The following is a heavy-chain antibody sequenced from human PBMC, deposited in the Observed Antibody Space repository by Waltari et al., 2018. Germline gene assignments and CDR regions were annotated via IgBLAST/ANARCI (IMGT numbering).Heavy chain of an antibody. CDR3: ATAPNLGY. Sequence: EVQLVESGGGLIQPGGSLRLSCEASGFTVSNNYMSWVRQAPGKGLEGVSLIYSGGSTHYTDSVRGRFTISRDSSKNTLYLQMNSLRDEDTVVYYCATAPNLGYWGQGTLVTVSS. D-gene: IGHD3-10*01. CDR1: GFTVSNNY. J-gene: IGHJ4*02. V-gene: IGHV3-53*01. CDR2: IYSGGST.